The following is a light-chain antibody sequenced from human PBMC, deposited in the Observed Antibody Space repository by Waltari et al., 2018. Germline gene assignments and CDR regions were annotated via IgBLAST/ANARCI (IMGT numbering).Light chain of an antibody. CDR1: SSNLGNNV. CDR3: ASWDDSLNGHGV. Sequence: QSVLTQPPSASGTPGQRVTISCSGTSSNLGNNVVNWYQRVPGTAPKLLISRNDLRRSVVPDRFSASKSGTSASLGISGLQSEDEAEYYCASWDDSLNGHGVFGGGTMVT. J-gene: IGLJ3*02. CDR2: RND. V-gene: IGLV1-44*01.